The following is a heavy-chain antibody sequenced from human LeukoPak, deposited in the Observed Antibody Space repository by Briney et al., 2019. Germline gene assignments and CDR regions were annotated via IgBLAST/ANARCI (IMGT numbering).Heavy chain of an antibody. CDR2: MDKETNLYAT. D-gene: IGHD1-26*01. CDR3: TKDSGTYNWFDP. J-gene: IGHJ5*02. V-gene: IGHV3-73*01. CDR1: GFTFSDSA. Sequence: GGSLRLSCVASGFTFSDSAIHWVRQSSGKGLEWIGHMDKETNLYATALAASVKGRFTVSRDDSKNTAYLHMNSLKTEDTALYYCTKDSGTYNWFDPWGQGTLVTVSS.